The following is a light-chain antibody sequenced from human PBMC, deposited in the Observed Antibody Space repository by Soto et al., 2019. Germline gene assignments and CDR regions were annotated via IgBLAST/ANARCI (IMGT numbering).Light chain of an antibody. V-gene: IGLV2-14*01. J-gene: IGLJ2*01. CDR3: SSYTRSSLVV. CDR2: DVS. CDR1: SSDVGGYNY. Sequence: QSALTQPASVSGSPGQSITISCTGTSSDVGGYNYVSWYQQHPGKAPKLRIYDVSNRPSGVSNRFSGSKSGNTASLTISGLQAEDEADYYCSSYTRSSLVVFGGGTKLTVL.